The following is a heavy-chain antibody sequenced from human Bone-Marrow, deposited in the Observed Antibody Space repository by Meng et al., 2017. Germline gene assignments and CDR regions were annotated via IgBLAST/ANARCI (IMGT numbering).Heavy chain of an antibody. V-gene: IGHV4-31*01. CDR3: ARGRASRSSGGCSLGWFDP. Sequence: GHRQESGPELVKPAQSLPLTCSVSGGSINSAGYYWSWIRQHPGKGLEWIGYIYYTENTYYNPSLKSPMTISLDKSKNQFSLKLNSVTVADTAVYYCARGRASRSSGGCSLGWFDPWGQGTLVTVSS. D-gene: IGHD2-15*01. J-gene: IGHJ5*02. CDR2: IYYTENT. CDR1: GGSINSAGYY.